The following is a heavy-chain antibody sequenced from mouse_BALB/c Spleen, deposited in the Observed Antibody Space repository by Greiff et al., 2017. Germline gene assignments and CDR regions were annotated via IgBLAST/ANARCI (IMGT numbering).Heavy chain of an antibody. CDR2: IRNKANGYTT. D-gene: IGHD2-14*01. J-gene: IGHJ3*01. CDR1: GFTFTDYY. V-gene: IGHV7-3*02. Sequence: EVMLVESGGGLVQPGGSLRLSCATSGFTFTDYYMSWVRQPPGKALEWLGFIRNKANGYTTEYSASVKGRFTISRDNSQSILYLQMNTLRAEDSATYYCARGYDGCAYWGQGTLVTVSA. CDR3: ARGYDGCAY.